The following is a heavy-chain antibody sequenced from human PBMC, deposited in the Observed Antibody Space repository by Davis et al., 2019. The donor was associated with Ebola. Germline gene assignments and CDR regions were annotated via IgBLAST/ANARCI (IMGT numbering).Heavy chain of an antibody. D-gene: IGHD3-3*01. CDR2: VSHSERER. CDR3: VRAVFHEVLDY. V-gene: IGHV3-30*04. Sequence: GESLKISCAASGITFRNYAMHWVRQAPGKGLEWVAVVSHSERERFYADSVKGRFTISRDNSENTLYLQMSSLTVDDTAVYYCVRAVFHEVLDYWGQGTPVTVSS. J-gene: IGHJ4*02. CDR1: GITFRNYA.